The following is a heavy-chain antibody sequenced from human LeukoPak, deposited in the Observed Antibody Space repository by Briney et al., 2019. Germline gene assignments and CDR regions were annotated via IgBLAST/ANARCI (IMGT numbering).Heavy chain of an antibody. D-gene: IGHD6-6*01. J-gene: IGHJ4*02. Sequence: SETLSLTCAVYGGSFSGYYWSWIRQPPGKGLEWIGEINHSGSTNYNPSLKSRVTISVDTSKNQFSLKLSSVTAADTAVYYCARGPPQYSSSLHFDYWGQGTLVTVSS. CDR1: GGSFSGYY. V-gene: IGHV4-34*01. CDR2: INHSGST. CDR3: ARGPPQYSSSLHFDY.